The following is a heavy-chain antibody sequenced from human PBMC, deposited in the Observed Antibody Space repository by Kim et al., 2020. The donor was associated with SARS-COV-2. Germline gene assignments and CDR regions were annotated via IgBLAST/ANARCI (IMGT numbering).Heavy chain of an antibody. CDR2: IIPIFGTA. CDR1: GGTFSSYA. V-gene: IGHV1-69*13. CDR3: ARDMGYHCITIFCNSKNYYGMDV. J-gene: IGHJ6*02. Sequence: SVKVSCKASGGTFSSYAISWVRQAPGQGLEWMGGIIPIFGTANYAQKFQGRVTITADESTSTAYMELSSLRSEDTAVYYCARDMGYHCITIFCNSKNYYGMDVWGQGTTVTVSS. D-gene: IGHD3-9*01.